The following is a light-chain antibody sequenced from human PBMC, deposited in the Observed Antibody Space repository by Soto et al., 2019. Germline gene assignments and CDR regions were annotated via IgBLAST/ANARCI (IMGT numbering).Light chain of an antibody. CDR2: GAS. J-gene: IGKJ4*01. CDR3: QQYNNWPPLLT. CDR1: QSVSIY. Sequence: EIVIRQSPATLSVSPGERAALSCRASQSVSIYLALYQHKPGQAPRLLIYGASTRATGVPARFSGSGSGTEFTLTISSLQSEDFAVYYCQQYNNWPPLLTFGGGTKVDIK. V-gene: IGKV3-15*01.